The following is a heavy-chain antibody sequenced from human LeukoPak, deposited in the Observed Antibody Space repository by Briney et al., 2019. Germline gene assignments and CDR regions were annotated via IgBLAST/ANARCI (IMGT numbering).Heavy chain of an antibody. CDR2: INHIGNT. CDR3: ARLGSVGYYNYQYMDI. J-gene: IGHJ6*03. CDR1: GGSLNGYY. Sequence: PSETLSPTCAVTGGSLNGYYWSWIRQPPGKGLDWIGEINHIGNTNYDPSLRSRVTISVDTSKNQFSLSLTSATAADTAVYFCARLGSVGYYNYQYMDIWGNGTTVTVSS. D-gene: IGHD3-10*01. V-gene: IGHV4-34*01.